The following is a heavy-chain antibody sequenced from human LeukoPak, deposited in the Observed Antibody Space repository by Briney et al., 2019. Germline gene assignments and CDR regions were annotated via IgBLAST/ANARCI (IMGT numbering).Heavy chain of an antibody. J-gene: IGHJ6*04. V-gene: IGHV1-69*13. CDR2: IIPIFGTA. D-gene: IGHD2-15*01. Sequence: GASVKVSFKASGGTCSSYAISWVRQAPGQGLEWMGGIIPIFGTANYAQKFQGRVTITADESTSTAYMELSSLRSEDTAVYYCARGIWDCSGGSCYSDYYYGMDVWGKGTTVTVSS. CDR1: GGTCSSYA. CDR3: ARGIWDCSGGSCYSDYYYGMDV.